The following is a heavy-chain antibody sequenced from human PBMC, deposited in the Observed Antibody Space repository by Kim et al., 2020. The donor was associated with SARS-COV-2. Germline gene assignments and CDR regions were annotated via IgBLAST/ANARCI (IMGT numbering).Heavy chain of an antibody. Sequence: YIYYADSVKGRFTISRDNAKNSLYLQMNSLRAEETAVYYCARLSVTAFDIWGQGTMVTVSS. CDR2: YI. D-gene: IGHD2-8*01. V-gene: IGHV3-21*01. J-gene: IGHJ3*02. CDR3: ARLSVTAFDI.